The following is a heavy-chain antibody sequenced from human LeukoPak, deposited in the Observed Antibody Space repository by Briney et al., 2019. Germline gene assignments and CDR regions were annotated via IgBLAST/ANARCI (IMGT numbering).Heavy chain of an antibody. CDR3: AKDPYDSSGYYYLGYFQH. J-gene: IGHJ1*01. CDR1: RFTFSSYA. V-gene: IGHV3-23*01. D-gene: IGHD3-22*01. Sequence: PGGSLRLSCAASRFTFSSYAMSWVRQAPGKGLEWVSAISGSGGSTYYADSVKGRFTISRDNSKNTLYLQMNSLRAEDTAVYYCAKDPYDSSGYYYLGYFQHWGQGTLVTVSS. CDR2: ISGSGGST.